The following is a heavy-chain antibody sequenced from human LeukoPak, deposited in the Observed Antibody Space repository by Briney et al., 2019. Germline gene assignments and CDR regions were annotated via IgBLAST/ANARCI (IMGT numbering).Heavy chain of an antibody. D-gene: IGHD2-15*01. CDR3: ARRIDDYFDY. Sequence: PGRSLRLSCAASGFTFSSYGMHWVRQAPGKGLEWVAIISYDGGNTYYADSVQGRFSISRDNSKGTLYLQTNSLRTEDTAVYYCARRIDDYFDYWGQGTLVTVSS. J-gene: IGHJ4*02. CDR1: GFTFSSYG. CDR2: ISYDGGNT. V-gene: IGHV3-30*03.